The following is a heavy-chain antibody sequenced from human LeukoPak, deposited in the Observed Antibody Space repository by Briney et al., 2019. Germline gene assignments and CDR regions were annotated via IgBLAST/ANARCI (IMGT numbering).Heavy chain of an antibody. CDR3: ASGYGSEFYY. J-gene: IGHJ4*02. CDR2: VRYDGSQK. V-gene: IGHV3-30*02. CDR1: GFTFSSYD. D-gene: IGHD3-10*01. Sequence: AGTLRLSCAASGFTFSSYDMYWVRQAPGKGLDWVAFVRYDGSQKYYADSVKGRFTISRDNAKNSLYLQMSSLRAEDTVVYYCASGYGSEFYYWGQGNRVTVSS.